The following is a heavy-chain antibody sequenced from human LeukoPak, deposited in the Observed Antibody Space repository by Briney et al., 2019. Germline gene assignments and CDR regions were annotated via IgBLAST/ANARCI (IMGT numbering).Heavy chain of an antibody. J-gene: IGHJ4*02. Sequence: PGGSLRLSCAASGSTFSIYAMSWVRQAPGKGLEWVSTISGGGDSTYYADSVKGRFTISRDNSENTLYLQMSSLTDEDTAVYFCAKRGDRSGWSYYFDYWGQGTLVTVSS. D-gene: IGHD6-19*01. CDR2: ISGGGDST. CDR3: AKRGDRSGWSYYFDY. CDR1: GSTFSIYA. V-gene: IGHV3-23*01.